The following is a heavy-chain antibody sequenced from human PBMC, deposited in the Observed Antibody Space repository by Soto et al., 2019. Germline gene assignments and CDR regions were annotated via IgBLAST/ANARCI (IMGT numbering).Heavy chain of an antibody. Sequence: EVQLVESGGGLVQPGRSLRLSCTASGFTFGDYAMSWFRQAPGKGLEWVGFIRSKAYGGTTEYAASVKGRFTISRDDSKSIAYLQMNSLKTEDTAVYYCTSSNCSSTSCYAFFFGYWGQGTLVTVSS. CDR2: IRSKAYGGTT. CDR3: TSSNCSSTSCYAFFFGY. J-gene: IGHJ4*02. V-gene: IGHV3-49*03. CDR1: GFTFGDYA. D-gene: IGHD2-2*01.